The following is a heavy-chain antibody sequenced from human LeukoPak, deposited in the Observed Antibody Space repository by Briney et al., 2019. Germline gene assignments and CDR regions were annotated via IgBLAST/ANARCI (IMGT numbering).Heavy chain of an antibody. J-gene: IGHJ4*02. D-gene: IGHD4-17*01. CDR1: GFTFSNNW. CDR2: IKQDGSEK. V-gene: IGHV3-7*05. Sequence: GGSLRLSCAASGFTFSNNWMSWVRQAPGKGLEWVANIKQDGSEKYYVDSVKGRFTISRDNAKNSLYLQMNSLRVEDTAVYYCARDLSSGTSDYGDGGWGQGTLVTASS. CDR3: ARDLSSGTSDYGDGG.